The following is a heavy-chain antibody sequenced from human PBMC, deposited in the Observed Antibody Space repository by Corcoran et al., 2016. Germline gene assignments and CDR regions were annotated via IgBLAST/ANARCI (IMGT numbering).Heavy chain of an antibody. J-gene: IGHJ6*02. V-gene: IGHV1-46*01. CDR1: GYTFTSYY. Sequence: QVQLVQSGAEVKKPGASVQVSCKASGYTFTSYYMHWVRQAPGQGLEWMGIINPSGGSTSYAQKFQGRVTMTRDTSTSTVYMELSSLRSEDTAVYYGARVRQQLVPPYYYYYGMDVWGQGTTVTVSS. D-gene: IGHD6-13*01. CDR3: ARVRQQLVPPYYYYYGMDV. CDR2: INPSGGST.